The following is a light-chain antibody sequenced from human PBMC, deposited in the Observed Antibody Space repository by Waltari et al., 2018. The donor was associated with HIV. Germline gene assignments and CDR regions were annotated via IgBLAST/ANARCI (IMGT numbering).Light chain of an antibody. CDR2: QDS. CDR3: QAWDRSTYVV. V-gene: IGLV3-1*01. CDR1: KLGNRY. Sequence: SFELTQPPSVSVSPGQTATIPCSGDKLGNRYAYWYQQKPGQSPVLVIHQDSKRPSGIPERFSGSNSGNTAMLTISGTQATDEADYYCQAWDRSTYVVFGGGTKVTVL. J-gene: IGLJ2*01.